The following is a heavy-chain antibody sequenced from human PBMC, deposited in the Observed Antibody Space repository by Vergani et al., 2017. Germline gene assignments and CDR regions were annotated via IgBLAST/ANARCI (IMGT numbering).Heavy chain of an antibody. CDR2: ISWNSGSI. CDR3: AKSPVHNWNYEAFDI. Sequence: EVQLVESGGGLVQPGRSLRLSCAASGFTFDDYAMHWVRQAPGKGLEWVSGISWNSGSIGYADSVKGRFTISSDNAKNSLYLQMNSLRAEDTALYYCAKSPVHNWNYEAFDIWGQGTMVTVSS. D-gene: IGHD1-7*01. V-gene: IGHV3-9*01. CDR1: GFTFDDYA. J-gene: IGHJ3*02.